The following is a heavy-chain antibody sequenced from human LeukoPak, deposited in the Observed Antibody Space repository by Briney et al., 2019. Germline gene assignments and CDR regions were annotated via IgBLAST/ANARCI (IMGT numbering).Heavy chain of an antibody. CDR3: ARGREDEYYGSGSYSFDY. CDR2: IYYSGST. Sequence: SETLSLTCTVSGGSISSYYWSWIRQPPGKGLEWIGYIYYSGSTNYNPSLKSRVTISVDTSKNQFSLKLSSVTAADTAVYYCARGREDEYYGSGSYSFDYWGQGTLVTVSS. J-gene: IGHJ4*02. V-gene: IGHV4-59*01. CDR1: GGSISSYY. D-gene: IGHD3-10*01.